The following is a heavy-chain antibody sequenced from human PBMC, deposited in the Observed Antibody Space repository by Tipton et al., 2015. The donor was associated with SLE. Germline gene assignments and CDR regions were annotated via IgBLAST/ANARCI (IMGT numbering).Heavy chain of an antibody. D-gene: IGHD3-10*01. CDR3: APGGLWFGGVQDAFDI. V-gene: IGHV1-69*01. CDR2: IIPIFGTA. CDR1: GGTFSSYA. Sequence: QSGAEVKKPGSSVTVSCKASGGTFSSYAISWVRQAPGQGLEWMGGIIPIFGTANYAQKFQGRVTITADQSTSTAYMELSSLRSEDTAVYYCAPGGLWFGGVQDAFDIWGQGTMVSVSS. J-gene: IGHJ3*02.